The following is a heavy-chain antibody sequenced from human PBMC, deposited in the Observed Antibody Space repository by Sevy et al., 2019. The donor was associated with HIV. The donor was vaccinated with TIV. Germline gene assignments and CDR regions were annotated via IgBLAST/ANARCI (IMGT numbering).Heavy chain of an antibody. D-gene: IGHD3-22*01. CDR2: IYSGGST. V-gene: IGHV3-53*01. CDR1: GFTVSSHY. CDR3: AKGGGGNGYNCNSFWGDSFDP. J-gene: IGHJ5*02. Sequence: GGSLRLSCAASGFTVSSHYMTWVRQAPGKGLEWVSVIYSGGSTYYADSVKGRFTISRDNSKHTLYLQLNCLRAEDPAVYYCAKGGGGNGYNCNSFWGDSFDPWGQGTLVTVSS.